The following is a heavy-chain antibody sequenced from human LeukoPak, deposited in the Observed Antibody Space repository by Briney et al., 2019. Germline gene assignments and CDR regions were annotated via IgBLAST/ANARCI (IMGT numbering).Heavy chain of an antibody. Sequence: GRSLRLSCAASGFTFSSYGMHWVRQAPGKGLEWGAVISYDGSNKYYADSVKGRFTISRDNSKNTLYLQMNSLRAEDTAVYYCAKNAARNYGDYVGYNWFDPWGQGTLVTVSS. CDR3: AKNAARNYGDYVGYNWFDP. CDR1: GFTFSSYG. J-gene: IGHJ5*02. CDR2: ISYDGSNK. V-gene: IGHV3-30*18. D-gene: IGHD4-17*01.